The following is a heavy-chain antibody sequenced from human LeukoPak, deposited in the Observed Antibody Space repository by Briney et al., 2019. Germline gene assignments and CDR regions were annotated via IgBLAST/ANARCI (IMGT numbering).Heavy chain of an antibody. Sequence: PGGSLRLSCAASGFTFSSYYMNWVRQAPGKGLEWVSYISSSSTIYYADSVKGRFTISRDNAKNSLYLQMNSLRAEDTALYYCAKDLGGNSLYAFDIWGQGTMVTVSS. D-gene: IGHD4-23*01. CDR1: GFTFSSYY. J-gene: IGHJ3*02. V-gene: IGHV3-69-1*01. CDR3: AKDLGGNSLYAFDI. CDR2: ISSSSTI.